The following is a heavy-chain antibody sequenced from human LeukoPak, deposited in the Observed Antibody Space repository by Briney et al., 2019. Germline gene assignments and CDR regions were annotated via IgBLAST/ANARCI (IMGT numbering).Heavy chain of an antibody. CDR2: INGDGSTT. J-gene: IGHJ6*02. D-gene: IGHD4-17*01. V-gene: IGHV3-74*01. CDR1: GFTFSTSL. CDR3: ARDLTNDYGDYWKSYYYYYGMDI. Sequence: PGGSLRLSCAASGFTFSTSLMHWVRQAPGKGLVWVSRINGDGSTTGYADSVKGRFTISRDNAKNSLYLQMNSLRAEDTAVYYCARDLTNDYGDYWKSYYYYYGMDIWGQGTTVTVSS.